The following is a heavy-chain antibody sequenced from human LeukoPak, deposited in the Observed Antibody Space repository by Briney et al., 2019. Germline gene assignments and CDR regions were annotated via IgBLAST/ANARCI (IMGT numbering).Heavy chain of an antibody. V-gene: IGHV3-7*01. CDR1: GFTFSSYW. CDR3: AKGLGSSWYYAFDI. D-gene: IGHD6-13*01. CDR2: IKQDGSEK. J-gene: IGHJ3*02. Sequence: GGSLRLSCAASGFTFSSYWMSWVRQAPGKGLEWVANIKQDGSEKYYVDSVEGRFTISRDNAKNSLYLQMNSLRAEDTAVYYCAKGLGSSWYYAFDIWGQGTMVTVSS.